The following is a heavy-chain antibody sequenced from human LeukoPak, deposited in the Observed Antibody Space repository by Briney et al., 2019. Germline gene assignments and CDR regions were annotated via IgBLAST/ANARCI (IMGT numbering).Heavy chain of an antibody. CDR2: IRYDGSNK. J-gene: IGHJ6*03. V-gene: IGHV3-30*02. CDR3: AKLGSSTSSLYYYYYMDV. CDR1: GFTFSSYG. Sequence: TGGSLRLSCAASGFTFSSYGMHWVRQAPGKGLEWVAFIRYDGSNKYYADSVKGRFTISRDNSKNTLYLQMNSLRAEDTAVYYCAKLGSSTSSLYYYYYMDVWGKGTTVTISS. D-gene: IGHD2-2*01.